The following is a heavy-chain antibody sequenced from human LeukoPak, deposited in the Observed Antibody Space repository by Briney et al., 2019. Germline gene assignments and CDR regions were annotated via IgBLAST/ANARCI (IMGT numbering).Heavy chain of an antibody. CDR2: ISYDGSNK. D-gene: IGHD3-10*01. Sequence: GGSLRLSCAASGFTFSSYGMHWVRQAPGKGLEWVAVISYDGSNKYYADSVKGRFTISRDNSKSTLYLQMNSLRAEDTAVYYCAKGPKYYGSGSYYIGYWGQGTLVTVSS. CDR1: GFTFSSYG. J-gene: IGHJ4*02. CDR3: AKGPKYYGSGSYYIGY. V-gene: IGHV3-30*18.